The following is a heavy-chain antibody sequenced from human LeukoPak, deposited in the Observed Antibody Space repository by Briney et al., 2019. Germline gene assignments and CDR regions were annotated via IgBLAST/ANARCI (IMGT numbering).Heavy chain of an antibody. CDR3: AIEYSSLNYFDY. CDR1: GFTFDDYT. Sequence: GGSLRLSCAASGFTFDDYTMHWVRQAPGKGLEWASLISWDGGSTYYADSVKGRFTISRDNSKNSLYLQMNSLRTEDTALYYCAIEYSSLNYFDYWGQGTLVTVSS. J-gene: IGHJ4*02. D-gene: IGHD6-6*01. V-gene: IGHV3-43*01. CDR2: ISWDGGST.